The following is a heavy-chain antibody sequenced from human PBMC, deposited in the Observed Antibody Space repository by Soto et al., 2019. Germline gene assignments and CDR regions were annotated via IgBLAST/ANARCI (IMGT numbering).Heavy chain of an antibody. CDR3: ARESSSGWLNYYYYGMDV. CDR2: ISAYNGNT. J-gene: IGHJ6*04. Sequence: AVKLSCKASGYAFTSDGISWVRQAPGQGLEWMGWISAYNGNTNYAQKLQGRVTMTTDTSTSTAYMELSRLRSDDTAVYYCARESSSGWLNYYYYGMDVWGKGTTVTVSS. D-gene: IGHD6-19*01. V-gene: IGHV1-18*01. CDR1: GYAFTSDG.